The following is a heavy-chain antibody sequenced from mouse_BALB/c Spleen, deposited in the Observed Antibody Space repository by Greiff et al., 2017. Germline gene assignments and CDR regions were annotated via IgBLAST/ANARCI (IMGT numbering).Heavy chain of an antibody. J-gene: IGHJ4*01. CDR2: IWWDDDK. D-gene: IGHD2-4*01. Sequence: QVTLKESGPGILQPSQTLSLTCSSSGFSLSTSGMGVGWIRQPSGKGLEWLAHIWWDDDKRYNPALKSRLTISKDTSSNQVFLKIASVDTADTATYYCARIYDYDDYYAMDYWGQGTSVTVSS. V-gene: IGHV8-8*01. CDR3: ARIYDYDDYYAMDY. CDR1: GFSLSTSGMG.